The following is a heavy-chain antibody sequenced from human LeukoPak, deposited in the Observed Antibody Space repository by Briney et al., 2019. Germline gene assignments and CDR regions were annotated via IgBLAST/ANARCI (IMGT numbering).Heavy chain of an antibody. V-gene: IGHV1-2*02. Sequence: ASVKVSCKASGYTFTGYYMHWVRQAPGQGLEWMGWINPNSGGTNYAQKFQGRATMTRDTSISTAYMELSRLRSDDTAVYYCARDEGDYYDSSGYYLFDYWGQGTLVTVSS. J-gene: IGHJ4*02. CDR3: ARDEGDYYDSSGYYLFDY. D-gene: IGHD3-22*01. CDR2: INPNSGGT. CDR1: GYTFTGYY.